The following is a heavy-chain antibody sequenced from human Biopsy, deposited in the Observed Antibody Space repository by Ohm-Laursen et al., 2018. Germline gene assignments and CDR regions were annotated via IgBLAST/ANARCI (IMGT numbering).Heavy chain of an antibody. CDR2: IYFTGRT. CDR1: GGSLSGYY. D-gene: IGHD5-24*01. V-gene: IGHV4-59*12. J-gene: IGHJ2*01. CDR3: ASAGYNPDWNFDL. Sequence: TLSLTCAVYGGSLSGYYWNWIRQSPGKALEWIGYIYFTGRTSYNPSLKSRVTMSVNTSKKQFSLRLSSVTAADTAVYYCASAGYNPDWNFDLWGRGTRVTVSS.